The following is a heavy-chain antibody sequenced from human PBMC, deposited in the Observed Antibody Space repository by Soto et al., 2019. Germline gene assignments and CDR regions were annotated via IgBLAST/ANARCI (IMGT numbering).Heavy chain of an antibody. CDR2: IGGSGGNI. Sequence: EVQLLESGGGLVQPGGSLRLSCAASGFTFYNYAMSWVRQAPGKGLEWVSIIGGSGGNIYYADSVRGRFTISRDNSRDTLFLQMNSLRAGDTAIYYCAKGAYDSSRSSTDYWGQGTLVTASS. V-gene: IGHV3-23*01. D-gene: IGHD3-22*01. J-gene: IGHJ4*02. CDR1: GFTFYNYA. CDR3: AKGAYDSSRSSTDY.